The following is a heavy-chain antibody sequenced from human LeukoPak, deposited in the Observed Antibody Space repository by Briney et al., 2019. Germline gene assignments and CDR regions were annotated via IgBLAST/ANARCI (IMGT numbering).Heavy chain of an antibody. V-gene: IGHV3-30*03. CDR3: TRDLSEKYSIDY. D-gene: IGHD2-15*01. CDR1: GFTFSSYD. CDR2: ISYDGGNK. J-gene: IGHJ4*02. Sequence: GGSLRLSCAASGFTFSSYDIHWVRQAPGKGLEWVAVISYDGGNKYYADSVKGRFTISRDRSKNTLYLQMNSLRAEDTAVYYCTRDLSEKYSIDYWGQGTLVTVSS.